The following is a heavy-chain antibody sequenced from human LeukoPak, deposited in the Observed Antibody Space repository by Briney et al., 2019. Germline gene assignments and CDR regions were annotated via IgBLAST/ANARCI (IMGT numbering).Heavy chain of an antibody. J-gene: IGHJ4*02. D-gene: IGHD2-8*01. V-gene: IGHV4-38-2*02. CDR2: IYYSGST. Sequence: GSLRLSCAASGFTLSGYWMSWIRQPPGKGLEWIGSIYYSGSTYYNPSLKSRVTISVDTSKNQFSLKLSSVTAADTAVYYCARDCTNGVCLADYWGQGTLVTVSS. CDR1: GFTLSGYW. CDR3: ARDCTNGVCLADY.